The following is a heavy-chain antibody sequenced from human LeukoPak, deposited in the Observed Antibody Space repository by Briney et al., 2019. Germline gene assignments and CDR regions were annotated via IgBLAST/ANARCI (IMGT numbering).Heavy chain of an antibody. J-gene: IGHJ5*02. CDR1: GGTFSSYA. CDR2: IIPIFGTA. V-gene: IGHV1-69*13. CDR3: ARDIYGVSGNLHWFDP. D-gene: IGHD3-10*01. Sequence: VASVKVSCKASGGTFSSYAISWVRQAPGQGLEWMGGIIPIFGTANYAQKFQGRVTITADESTSTAYMEMSSLRSEDTAVYYCARDIYGVSGNLHWFDPWGQGTLVTVSS.